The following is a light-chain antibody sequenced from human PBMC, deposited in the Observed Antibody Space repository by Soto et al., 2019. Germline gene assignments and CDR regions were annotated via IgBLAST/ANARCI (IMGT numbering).Light chain of an antibody. CDR1: QSVSSSY. V-gene: IGKV3-20*01. CDR3: QQFSSYPLT. J-gene: IGKJ4*01. CDR2: GAS. Sequence: EIVLTQSPGTLSLSPGERATLSCRASQSVSSSYLAWYQQKPGQAPRLLIYGASSRATGIPDRFSGSGSGTDFTLTTSSLQSEDFALYYCQQFSSYPLTFGGGTKVDIK.